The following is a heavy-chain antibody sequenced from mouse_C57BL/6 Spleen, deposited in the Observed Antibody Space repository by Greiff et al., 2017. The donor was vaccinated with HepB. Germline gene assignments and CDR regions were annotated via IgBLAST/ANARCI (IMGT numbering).Heavy chain of an antibody. CDR3: TRLRAPCAMDY. CDR2: IDPETGGT. J-gene: IGHJ4*01. D-gene: IGHD3-3*01. V-gene: IGHV1-15*01. CDR1: GYTFTDYE. Sequence: VQLQQSGAELVRPGASVTLSCKASGYTFTDYEMHWVKQTPVHGLEWIGAIDPETGGTAYNQKFKGKAILTADKSSSTAYMELRSLTSEDSAVYYCTRLRAPCAMDYWGQGTSVTVSS.